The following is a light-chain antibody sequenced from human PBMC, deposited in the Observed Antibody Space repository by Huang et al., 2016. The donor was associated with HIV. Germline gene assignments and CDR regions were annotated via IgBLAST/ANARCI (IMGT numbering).Light chain of an antibody. CDR2: GAS. CDR1: QSVSSN. CDR3: QQYNNWPRGT. V-gene: IGKV3-15*01. J-gene: IGKJ1*01. Sequence: EIEMTQSPVTLSVSPGERATISCRASQSVSSNLAWYQQKPVQAPRLLINGASTRATGSPARCSGSGSGTDFTLTISSLQSEDFAVYYCQQYNNWPRGTFGQGTKVDIK.